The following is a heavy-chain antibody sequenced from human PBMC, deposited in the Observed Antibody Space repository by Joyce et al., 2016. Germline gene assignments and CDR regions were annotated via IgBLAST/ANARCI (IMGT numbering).Heavy chain of an antibody. CDR1: GFIVSANY. CDR3: VRGRHYLDY. J-gene: IGHJ4*01. V-gene: IGHV3-53*01. Sequence: EVQLVESGGGLIQPGGSLRLSFAASGFIVSANYMSCVRQAPGKGLEWISVIYDSGATVYADSLKGRFTISKDNSKNTIYLQMKNLRAEDTAVYYCVRGRHYLDYWGQGTLLTVSS. D-gene: IGHD3-10*01. CDR2: IYDSGAT.